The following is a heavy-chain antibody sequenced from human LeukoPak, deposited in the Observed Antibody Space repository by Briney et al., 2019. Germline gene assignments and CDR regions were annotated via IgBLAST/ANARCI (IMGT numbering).Heavy chain of an antibody. J-gene: IGHJ6*03. CDR1: GFTFSSYG. CDR2: IRFDGSNK. V-gene: IGHV3-30*02. Sequence: QPGGSLRLSCATSGFTFSSYGMHWVRQAPGKGLEWVAFIRFDGSNKYYADSVKGRFTISRDNSKNTLYLQMKSLRAEDTAVYYCAKGGGYEAQYYYYYLDVWGKGTTVTISS. CDR3: AKGGGYEAQYYYYYLDV. D-gene: IGHD5-12*01.